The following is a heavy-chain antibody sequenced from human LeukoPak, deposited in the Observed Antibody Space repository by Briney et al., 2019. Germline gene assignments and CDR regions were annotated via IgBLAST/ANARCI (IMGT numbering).Heavy chain of an antibody. J-gene: IGHJ4*02. D-gene: IGHD2-2*01. CDR3: AKDQGGIVVVPAAMAY. CDR2: ISYDGSNK. V-gene: IGHV3-30*18. Sequence: GRSLRLSCAASGFTFSSYGMHWVRQAPGKGLEWVAVISYDGSNKYYADSVKGRFTLSRDNSKNTPYLQMNSLRAEDTAVYYCAKDQGGIVVVPAAMAYWGQGTLVTVSS. CDR1: GFTFSSYG.